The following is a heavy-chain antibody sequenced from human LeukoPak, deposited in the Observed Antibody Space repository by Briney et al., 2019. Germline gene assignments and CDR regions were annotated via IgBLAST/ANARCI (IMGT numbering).Heavy chain of an antibody. Sequence: PGGSLRLSCAASGFTFSSYTMNWVRQAPGKGLDWVSSISSSSSYIYYADSVKGRFTISRDNAKNSLYLQMDSLRAEDTAVYYCARDGKDSMIVVVTAEYFQHWGQGTLVTVSS. CDR2: ISSSSSYI. J-gene: IGHJ1*01. CDR1: GFTFSSYT. CDR3: ARDGKDSMIVVVTAEYFQH. D-gene: IGHD3-22*01. V-gene: IGHV3-21*01.